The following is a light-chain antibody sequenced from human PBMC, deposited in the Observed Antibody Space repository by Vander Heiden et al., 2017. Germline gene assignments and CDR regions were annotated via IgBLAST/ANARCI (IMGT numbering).Light chain of an antibody. V-gene: IGKV4-1*01. CDR3: QQDNSTPLT. Sequence: DIVMTQSPDSLAVSLGERATINCKYSQSASYSSNNKDYLAWYQQKPGQPPKLLIYWASTRESGVHDRFSGSGSGTDFTLTISSLQAEDVAVYYCQQDNSTPLTFGGGTKVEIK. CDR1: QSASYSSNNKDY. J-gene: IGKJ4*01. CDR2: WAS.